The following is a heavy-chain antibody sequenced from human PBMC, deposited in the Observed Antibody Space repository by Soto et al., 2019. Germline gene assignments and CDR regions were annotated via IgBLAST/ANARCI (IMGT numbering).Heavy chain of an antibody. CDR3: SITRHYHGAAFDS. CDR2: IYPGDSET. CDR1: AYTFTNYY. J-gene: IGHJ4*01. Sequence: GESLKISCNGSAYTFTNYYIGRVRQVAGKGLEWMGIIYPGDSETTYSPSFQGQVTFSVDKPLNTAYVQWSSLKASDTAIYYCSITRHYHGAAFDSWGHGTLVTVSS. V-gene: IGHV5-51*04. D-gene: IGHD3-10*01.